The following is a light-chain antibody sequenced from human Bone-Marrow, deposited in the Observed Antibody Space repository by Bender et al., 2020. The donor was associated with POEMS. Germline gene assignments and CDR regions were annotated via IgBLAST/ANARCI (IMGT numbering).Light chain of an antibody. CDR2: DDV. Sequence: SYVLTQPPSLSVAPGQTASITCGGNDIGRKAVHWYQQKTGRAPVLLVHDDVDRPSGIPERFSGSNSGNTATLTISRVEAGDEADYYCQVWDDTSDHWVFGGGTKLTVL. J-gene: IGLJ3*02. V-gene: IGLV3-21*02. CDR1: DIGRKA. CDR3: QVWDDTSDHWV.